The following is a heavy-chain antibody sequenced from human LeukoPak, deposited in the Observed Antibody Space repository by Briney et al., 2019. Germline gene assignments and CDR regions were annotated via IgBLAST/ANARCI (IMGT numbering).Heavy chain of an antibody. CDR2: ITVDGGST. V-gene: IGHV3-20*03. J-gene: IGHJ4*02. Sequence: PGGSLRLSYAPFGFTFDENGMGCVRQAPGKGLEWVSLITVDGGSTYYADSVKGRFTISRDNAKNSLYLQMNTLRAEDTAVYYCATFTDYWGQGTLVTVSS. CDR3: ATFTDY. D-gene: IGHD3-16*01. CDR1: GFTFDENG.